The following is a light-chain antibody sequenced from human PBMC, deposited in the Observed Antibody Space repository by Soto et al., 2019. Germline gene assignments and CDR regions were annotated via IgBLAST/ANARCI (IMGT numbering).Light chain of an antibody. J-gene: IGKJ4*01. CDR1: QRISSY. Sequence: QMTPSASSMSAXVGDXATIXXRASQRISSYLNWFEQKPGKAPKLPICDASNLQTGVPSRFSGSRSGTDFTLTIKGLQVEDFGPCYCQRSYDGPLTFGVWTELDI. CDR2: DAS. CDR3: QRSYDGPLT. V-gene: IGKV1-39*01.